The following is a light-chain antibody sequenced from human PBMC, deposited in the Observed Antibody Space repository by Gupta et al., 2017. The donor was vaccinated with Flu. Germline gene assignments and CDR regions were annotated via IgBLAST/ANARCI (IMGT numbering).Light chain of an antibody. CDR3: MQALQTPFT. CDR1: QSLLHSNGYKY. CDR2: LGS. J-gene: IGKJ3*01. Sequence: DIVMTQSPLSLPVTPGEPASISCRSSQSLLHSNGYKYLDWYRQKPGQSPQLLIYLGSNRASGVPDRFSGSGSGTDFTLKISRVEAEDVGVYYCMQALQTPFTFGPGTKVDLK. V-gene: IGKV2-28*01.